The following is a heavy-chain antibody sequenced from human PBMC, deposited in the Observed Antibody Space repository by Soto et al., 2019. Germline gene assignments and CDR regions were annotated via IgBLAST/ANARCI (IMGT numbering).Heavy chain of an antibody. V-gene: IGHV4-59*01. J-gene: IGHJ5*02. CDR2: ISYSGST. CDR3: ARTLFGWGIWFDP. D-gene: IGHD3-10*02. CDR1: GGSISSYY. Sequence: QVQLQESGPGLVKPSETLSLTCTVSGGSISSYYWSWIRQPPGKGLEWIGYISYSGSTNYNPSLKRRVTISVDTSKNQFSLKLSSVTAADTAVYYCARTLFGWGIWFDPWGQGTLVTVSS.